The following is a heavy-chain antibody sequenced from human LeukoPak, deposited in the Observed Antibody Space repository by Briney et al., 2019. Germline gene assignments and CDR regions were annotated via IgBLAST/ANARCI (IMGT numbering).Heavy chain of an antibody. Sequence: PGGSLRLSCAASGFTFSSYSMNWVRQAPGKGLEWVSSISSSSSYIYYADSVKGRFTISRDNAKNSLYLQMNSLRAEDTAVYYCARDGLPPTRYYYYMDVWGKGTTVTVSS. V-gene: IGHV3-21*01. J-gene: IGHJ6*03. CDR3: ARDGLPPTRYYYYMDV. CDR1: GFTFSSYS. CDR2: ISSSSSYI. D-gene: IGHD2-15*01.